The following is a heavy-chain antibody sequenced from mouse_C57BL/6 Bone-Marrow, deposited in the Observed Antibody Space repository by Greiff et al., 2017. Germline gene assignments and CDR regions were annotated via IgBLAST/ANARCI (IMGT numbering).Heavy chain of an antibody. V-gene: IGHV5-15*01. CDR2: ISNLAYSI. Sequence: DVKLVEPGGGLVQPGGSLKLSCAASGFTFSDYGMAWVRQAPRTGPEWVAFISNLAYSIYYADTVTGRFTISRENAKNTLYLEMSSLRSEDTAMYYCARLGSLYYYAMDYWGQGTSVTVSA. CDR1: GFTFSDYG. CDR3: ARLGSLYYYAMDY. J-gene: IGHJ4*01.